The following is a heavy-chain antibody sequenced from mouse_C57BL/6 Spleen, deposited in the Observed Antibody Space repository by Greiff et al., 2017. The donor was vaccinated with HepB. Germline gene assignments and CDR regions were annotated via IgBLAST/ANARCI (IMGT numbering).Heavy chain of an antibody. CDR3: ARITTVVAPYFDV. CDR1: GYTFTSYW. Sequence: VKLQQPGAELVKPGASVKLSCKASGYTFTSYWMHWVKQRPGQGLEWIGMIHPNSGSTNYNEKFKSKATLTVDKSSSTAYMQLSSLTSEDSAVYYCARITTVVAPYFDVWGTGTTVTVSS. V-gene: IGHV1-64*01. D-gene: IGHD1-1*01. CDR2: IHPNSGST. J-gene: IGHJ1*03.